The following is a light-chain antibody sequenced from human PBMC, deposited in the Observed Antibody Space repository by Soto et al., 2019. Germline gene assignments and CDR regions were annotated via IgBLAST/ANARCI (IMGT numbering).Light chain of an antibody. Sequence: EVVLTQSPATLSLSPGERAALSCRASQSVSSSLAWYQQKPGQAPRLLIYATSSRATGIPARFIGSGSGTDFTLTISSLEPEDFAVYYWQLHNNWFSWTFGKGTKVEVK. CDR3: QLHNNWFSWT. CDR1: QSVSSS. CDR2: ATS. V-gene: IGKV3-11*01. J-gene: IGKJ1*01.